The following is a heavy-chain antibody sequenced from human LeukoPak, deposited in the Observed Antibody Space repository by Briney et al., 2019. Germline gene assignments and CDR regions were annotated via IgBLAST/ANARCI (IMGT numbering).Heavy chain of an antibody. CDR3: AKLPHSRGGSYSDY. CDR2: ISSAGGIPT. D-gene: IGHD3-10*01. CDR1: GFTFSSYA. J-gene: IGHJ4*02. Sequence: GGSLRLSCAASGFTFSSYAMSWARQAPGKGLEWVSTISSAGGIPTYYADSVKGRFTISRDNSKNTVYLQMSNLRAEDTAVYYCAKLPHSRGGSYSDYWGQGTLVTVSS. V-gene: IGHV3-23*01.